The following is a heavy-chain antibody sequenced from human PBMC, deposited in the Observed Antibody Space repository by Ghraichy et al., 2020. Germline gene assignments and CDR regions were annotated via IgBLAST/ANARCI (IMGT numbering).Heavy chain of an antibody. CDR1: GFTFSSYA. CDR2: ISGSGGST. V-gene: IGHV3-23*01. CDR3: AKDVINTYYYDSSAFDI. D-gene: IGHD3-22*01. Sequence: GGSLRLSCAASGFTFSSYAMSWVRQAPGKGLEWVSAISGSGGSTYYADSVKGRFTISRDNSKNTLYLQMNSLRAEDTAVYYCAKDVINTYYYDSSAFDIWGQGTMVTVSS. J-gene: IGHJ3*02.